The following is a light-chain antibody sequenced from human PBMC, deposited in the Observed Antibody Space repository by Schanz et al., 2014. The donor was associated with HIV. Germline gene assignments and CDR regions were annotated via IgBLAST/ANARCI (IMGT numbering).Light chain of an antibody. CDR1: HYISSW. CDR2: RAS. CDR3: QQSYSIPFT. J-gene: IGKJ3*01. Sequence: DIQMTQSPSTLSASIGDAVTITCRASHYISSWLAWYQQRPGQAPNLLIYRASTLATGVSSRFSGSGSGTEFTLTISSLQPDDFATYSCQQSYSIPFTFGPGTKLDIK. V-gene: IGKV1-5*03.